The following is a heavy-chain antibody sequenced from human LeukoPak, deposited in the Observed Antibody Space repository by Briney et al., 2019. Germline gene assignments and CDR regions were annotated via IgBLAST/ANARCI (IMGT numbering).Heavy chain of an antibody. Sequence: SETLSLTCTVSGGSISSYYWSWIRQPPGKGLEWTGYIYYSGSTNYNPSLKSRVTISVDTSKNQFSLKLSSVTAADAAVYYCARAGGTLDYWGQGTLVTVSS. J-gene: IGHJ4*02. V-gene: IGHV4-59*01. CDR3: ARAGGTLDY. CDR2: IYYSGST. D-gene: IGHD2-15*01. CDR1: GGSISSYY.